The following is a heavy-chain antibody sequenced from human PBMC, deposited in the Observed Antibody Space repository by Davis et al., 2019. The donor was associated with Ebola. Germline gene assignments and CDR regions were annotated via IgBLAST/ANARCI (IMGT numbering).Heavy chain of an antibody. CDR2: INHSGST. J-gene: IGHJ5*02. CDR3: ARGVGATTGWFDP. V-gene: IGHV4-39*07. Sequence: MPSETLSLTCTVSGGSISSRSYYWGWIRQPPGKGLEWIGEINHSGSTNYNPSLKSRVTISVDTSKNQFSLKLSSVTAADTAVYYCARGVGATTGWFDPWGQGTLVTVSS. D-gene: IGHD1-26*01. CDR1: GGSISSRSYY.